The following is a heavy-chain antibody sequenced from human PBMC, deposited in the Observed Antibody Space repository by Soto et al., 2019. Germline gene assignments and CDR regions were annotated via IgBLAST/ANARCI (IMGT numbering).Heavy chain of an antibody. CDR3: ARGSWDDVTGHYYMDV. D-gene: IGHD1-1*01. CDR1: GDSVSSNSAA. J-gene: IGHJ6*03. V-gene: IGHV6-1*01. CDR2: TYYRSKWYI. Sequence: QVQLQQSGPGLVKPSQTLSLTCDISGDSVSSNSAAWNWIRQTPSRGLEWLGRTYYRSKWYINYAVSVKSRITVNPDTSKNQFSLQLNSVTPEDTAEYYCARGSWDDVTGHYYMDVWGKGTTVTVSS.